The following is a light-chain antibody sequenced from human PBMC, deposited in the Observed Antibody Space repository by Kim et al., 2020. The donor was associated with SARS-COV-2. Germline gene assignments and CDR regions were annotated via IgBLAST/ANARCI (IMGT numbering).Light chain of an antibody. CDR1: QSISSW. V-gene: IGKV1-5*03. CDR3: QQYKSYPYT. J-gene: IGKJ2*01. CDR2: KAA. Sequence: SASVGDRVTMTCRASQSISSWLAWYQQKPGKAPKLLIYKAASVESGVPSRFSGSGSGTEFTLTISSLQPDDFATYYCQQYKSYPYTFGQGTKLEI.